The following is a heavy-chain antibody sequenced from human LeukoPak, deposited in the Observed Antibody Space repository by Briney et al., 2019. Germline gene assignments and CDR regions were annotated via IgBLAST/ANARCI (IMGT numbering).Heavy chain of an antibody. J-gene: IGHJ5*02. CDR3: ARRLYYYDSSGKGGFDP. V-gene: IGHV4-34*01. D-gene: IGHD3-22*01. CDR2: INHSGST. CDR1: GGSFSGYY. Sequence: SETLSLTCAVYGGSFSGYYWSWIRQPPGKGLEWIGEINHSGSTNYNPSLKSRVTISVDTPENQFSLKLSSVTAADTAVYYCARRLYYYDSSGKGGFDPWGQGTLVTVSS.